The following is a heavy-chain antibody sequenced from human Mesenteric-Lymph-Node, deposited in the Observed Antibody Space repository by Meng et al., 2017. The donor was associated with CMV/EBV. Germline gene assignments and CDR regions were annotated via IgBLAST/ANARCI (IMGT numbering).Heavy chain of an antibody. Sequence: GGSLRLSCAASGFTVSSNYMSWVRQAPGKGLEWVSVIYSGGSTYYADSVKGRFTISRDNSKNTLYLQMNSLTAEDTALYYCARDFSSGSSLDYRGQGTLVTVSS. D-gene: IGHD1-26*01. CDR1: GFTVSSNY. CDR2: IYSGGST. J-gene: IGHJ4*02. CDR3: ARDFSSGSSLDY. V-gene: IGHV3-53*01.